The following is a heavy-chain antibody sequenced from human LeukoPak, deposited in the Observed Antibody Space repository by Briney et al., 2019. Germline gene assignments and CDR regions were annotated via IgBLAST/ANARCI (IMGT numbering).Heavy chain of an antibody. CDR2: ISGSGGST. CDR3: ARESYDYVWGSYRSPHAFDI. V-gene: IGHV3-23*01. Sequence: GGSLRLSCAASGFTFSSYAMSWGRQAPGKGLEWVSAISGSGGSTYYADSVKGRFTISRDNSKNTLYLQMNSLRAEDTAVYYCARESYDYVWGSYRSPHAFDIWGQGTMVTVSS. D-gene: IGHD3-16*02. CDR1: GFTFSSYA. J-gene: IGHJ3*02.